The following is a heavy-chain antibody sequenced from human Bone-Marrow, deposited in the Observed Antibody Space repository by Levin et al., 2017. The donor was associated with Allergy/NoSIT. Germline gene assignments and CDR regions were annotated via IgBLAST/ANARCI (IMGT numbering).Heavy chain of an antibody. CDR2: ISSSGSTI. CDR3: ARDLTIYGVVAFDS. V-gene: IGHV3-48*03. Sequence: TGGSLRLSCAASGFTFSSYEMTWVRQAPGKGLEWVAYISSSGSTIYNAASVEGRFTISRDNAKNSLYLYMNNVRAEDTAVYYCARDLTIYGVVAFDSWGQGTLVTVSS. CDR1: GFTFSSYE. D-gene: IGHD3-3*01. J-gene: IGHJ4*02.